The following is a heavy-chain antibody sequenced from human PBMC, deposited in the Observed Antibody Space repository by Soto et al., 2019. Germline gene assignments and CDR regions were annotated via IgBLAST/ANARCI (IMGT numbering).Heavy chain of an antibody. D-gene: IGHD2-15*01. V-gene: IGHV4-31*03. CDR2: IYYSGST. Sequence: QVQLQESGPGLVKPSQTLSLTCTVSGGSISSGGYYWSWIRQHPGKGLEWIGYIYYSGSTYYNPSLKSRVTISVDTSKNQFSLKLSSVTAADTAVYYCASGGSGDIVVVVAATHGPHYYYYGMDVWGQGTTVTVSS. CDR1: GGSISSGGYY. CDR3: ASGGSGDIVVVVAATHGPHYYYYGMDV. J-gene: IGHJ6*02.